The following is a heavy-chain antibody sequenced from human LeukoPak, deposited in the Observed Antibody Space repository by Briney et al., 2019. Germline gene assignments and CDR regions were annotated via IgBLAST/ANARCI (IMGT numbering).Heavy chain of an antibody. J-gene: IGHJ6*02. D-gene: IGHD3-3*01. CDR3: ARETKDDFWSDYYWESDYYYGMDV. CDR2: ISAYNGNT. Sequence: ASVKVSCKASGYTFTSYGISWVRQAPGQGLEWMGWISAYNGNTNYAQKLQGRVTMTTDTSTSTAYMELRSLRSDDTAVYYCARETKDDFWSDYYWESDYYYGMDVWGQGTTVTVSS. CDR1: GYTFTSYG. V-gene: IGHV1-18*01.